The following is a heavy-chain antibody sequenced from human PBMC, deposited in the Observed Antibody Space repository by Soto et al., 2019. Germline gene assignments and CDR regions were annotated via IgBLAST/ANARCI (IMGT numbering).Heavy chain of an antibody. CDR2: FIPVYPTL. D-gene: IGHD3-3*01. CDR1: GGXXXXXX. V-gene: IGHV1-69*01. J-gene: IGHJ5*01. Sequence: VKKPGSSVKIXXXXSGGXXXXXXINWVRQTXXXXXXXLGRFIPVYPTLNYAQKFQGRVTITADESMGTAYMTLSSLASNDTAVYYCATGVIWIGYFTVDSWGHGTRVTVAS. CDR3: ATGVIWIGYFTVDS.